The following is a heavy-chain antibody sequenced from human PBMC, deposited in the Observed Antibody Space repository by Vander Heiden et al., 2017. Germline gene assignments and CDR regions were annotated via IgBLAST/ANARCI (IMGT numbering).Heavy chain of an antibody. CDR2: ITPSGNTV. V-gene: IGHV3-11*01. D-gene: IGHD6-19*01. CDR1: GLPFSDYS. J-gene: IGHJ6*02. CDR3: ARDLSTSSWDSYYGMDV. Sequence: QVQLVESGGGLVKPGGSLRLSCAASGLPFSDYSLTWIRQAPGKGLEWISYITPSGNTVHYADSVKGRFTISRDNAKNSLFLQMDSLRAEDTAVYYCARDLSTSSWDSYYGMDVWGQGTTVTVSS.